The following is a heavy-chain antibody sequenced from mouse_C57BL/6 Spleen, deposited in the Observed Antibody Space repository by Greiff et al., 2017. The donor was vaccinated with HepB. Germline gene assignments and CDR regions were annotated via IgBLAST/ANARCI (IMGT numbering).Heavy chain of an antibody. Sequence: QVQLQQPGAELVKPGASVKLSCKASGYTFTSYWMHWVKQRPGQGLEWIGMIHPNSGSTNYNEKFKSKATLTVDKSSSTAYMQLSSLTSEDSAVYYWARSDVNYYGSSYYLDYGGQGTTLTASS. J-gene: IGHJ2*01. CDR2: IHPNSGST. CDR1: GYTFTSYW. CDR3: ARSDVNYYGSSYYLDY. V-gene: IGHV1-64*01. D-gene: IGHD1-1*01.